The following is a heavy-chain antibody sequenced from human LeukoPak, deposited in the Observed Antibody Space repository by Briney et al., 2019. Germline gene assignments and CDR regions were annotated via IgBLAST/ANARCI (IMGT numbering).Heavy chain of an antibody. Sequence: GGSLRLSCAASGFNSGNYWMSWVRRAPGQRLEWLANIKQDGIETYYLDSVRGRFTISRDSARNSVCLQMNSLRADETAVYFCARFIASPGPDAFDIWGQGTLVTVSS. CDR1: GFNSGNYW. D-gene: IGHD6-13*01. CDR3: ARFIASPGPDAFDI. V-gene: IGHV3-7*01. CDR2: IKQDGIET. J-gene: IGHJ3*02.